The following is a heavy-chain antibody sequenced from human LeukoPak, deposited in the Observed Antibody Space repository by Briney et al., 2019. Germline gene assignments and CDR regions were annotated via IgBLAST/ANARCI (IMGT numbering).Heavy chain of an antibody. J-gene: IGHJ3*02. Sequence: PGGSLRLSCAASGFTFSSYSMNWVRQAPGKGLEWVSSISSSSSSYIYYADSVKGRFTISRDNAKNSLYLQMNSLRAEDTAVYYCARVRKKEAEDAFDIWGQGTMVTVSS. CDR2: ISSSSSSYI. V-gene: IGHV3-21*01. CDR1: GFTFSSYS. CDR3: ARVRKKEAEDAFDI. D-gene: IGHD1-14*01.